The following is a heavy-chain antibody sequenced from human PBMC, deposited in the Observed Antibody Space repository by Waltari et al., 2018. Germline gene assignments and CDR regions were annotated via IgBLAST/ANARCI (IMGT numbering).Heavy chain of an antibody. V-gene: IGHV4-39*01. CDR2: IYHTGST. CDR1: GCSISNDSYY. Sequence: QLQLQESGPGLVKPSETLSLTCTLSGCSISNDSYYLGWIRQPPGKGLEWIGSIYHTGSTYYNPSLKSRVTVSQDTPKNQFSLKLSSVTAADTALYYCARATRIMITFGGVIAFDPWGQGTLVTVSS. D-gene: IGHD3-16*02. J-gene: IGHJ5*02. CDR3: ARATRIMITFGGVIAFDP.